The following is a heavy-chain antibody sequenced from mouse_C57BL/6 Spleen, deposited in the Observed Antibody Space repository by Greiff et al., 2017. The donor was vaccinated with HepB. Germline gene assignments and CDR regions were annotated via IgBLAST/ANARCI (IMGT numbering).Heavy chain of an antibody. V-gene: IGHV1-66*01. CDR2: IYPGSGNT. D-gene: IGHD2-4*01. Sequence: QVQLKQSGPELVKPGASVKISCKASGYSFTSYYIHWVKQRPGQGLEWIGWIYPGSGNTKYNEKFKGKATLTADTSSSTAYMQLSSLTSEDSAVYYCARLIYYDYDGDYWGQGTTLTVSS. CDR3: ARLIYYDYDGDY. CDR1: GYSFTSYY. J-gene: IGHJ2*01.